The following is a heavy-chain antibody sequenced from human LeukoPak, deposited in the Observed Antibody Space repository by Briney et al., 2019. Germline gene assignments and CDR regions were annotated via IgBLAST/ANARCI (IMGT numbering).Heavy chain of an antibody. J-gene: IGHJ4*02. CDR3: ARRNDIAVVGGFDY. CDR2: ISYIGST. V-gene: IGHV4-39*01. D-gene: IGHD6-19*01. CDR1: GGSISSSNYY. Sequence: SETLSLTCTVSGGSISSSNYYWGWIRQPPGKGLEWIGSISYIGSTFYNPSLRSRVTVSVDTSKTQFSLKLSSVTAADTAVYYCARRNDIAVVGGFDYWGQDTLDTVSS.